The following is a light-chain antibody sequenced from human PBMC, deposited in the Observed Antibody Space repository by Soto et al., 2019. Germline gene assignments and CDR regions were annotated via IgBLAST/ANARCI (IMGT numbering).Light chain of an antibody. J-gene: IGLJ2*01. V-gene: IGLV2-14*03. Sequence: QSALTQPASMSGSPGQSITISCTGTSSDVGGYGYVSWYQQHPGKPPKLMIYDVSDRPSGVSNRFSGSKSGNTAALTISGLQAEDDADYYCSSYSKTSPVIFGGGTKRTVL. CDR2: DVS. CDR1: SSDVGGYGY. CDR3: SSYSKTSPVI.